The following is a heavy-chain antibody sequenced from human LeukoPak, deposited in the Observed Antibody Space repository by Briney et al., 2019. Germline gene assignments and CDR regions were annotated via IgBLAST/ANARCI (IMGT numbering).Heavy chain of an antibody. D-gene: IGHD5-12*01. Sequence: SETLSLTCTVSGGSISSSSYYWGWIRQPPGKGLEWIGSIYYSGSTYYNPSLKSRVTISVDTSKNQFSLKLSSVTAADTAVYYCARDLSGVSGYEPWGQGTLVTVSS. J-gene: IGHJ5*02. V-gene: IGHV4-39*07. CDR1: GGSISSSSYY. CDR3: ARDLSGVSGYEP. CDR2: IYYSGST.